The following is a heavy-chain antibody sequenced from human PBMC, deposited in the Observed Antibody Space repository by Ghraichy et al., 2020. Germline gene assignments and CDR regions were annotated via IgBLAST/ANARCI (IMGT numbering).Heavy chain of an antibody. CDR2: ISAYNGNT. CDR1: GYTFTSYG. V-gene: IGHV1-18*04. CDR3: ARDGDIVVVVADHYYYYYGMDV. J-gene: IGHJ6*02. Sequence: ASVKVSCKASGYTFTSYGISWVRQAPGQGLEWMGWISAYNGNTNYAQKLQGRVTMTTDTSTSTAYMELRSLRSDDTAVYYCARDGDIVVVVADHYYYYYGMDVWGQGTTVTVSS. D-gene: IGHD2-15*01.